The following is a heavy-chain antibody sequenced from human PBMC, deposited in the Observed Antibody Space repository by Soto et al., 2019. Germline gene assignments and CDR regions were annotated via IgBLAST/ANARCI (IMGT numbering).Heavy chain of an antibody. CDR2: ISAYNGNT. CDR3: ARLPLEYCSGGSCYQPGLDY. D-gene: IGHD2-15*01. CDR1: GYTFTSYG. J-gene: IGHJ4*02. V-gene: IGHV1-18*01. Sequence: QVQLVQSGAEVKKPGASVKVSCKASGYTFTSYGISWVRQAPGQGLEWMGWISAYNGNTSYAQKLQGRVTMTTDTSTSTAYMELRSLRSDDTAVYYCARLPLEYCSGGSCYQPGLDYWGQGTLVTVSS.